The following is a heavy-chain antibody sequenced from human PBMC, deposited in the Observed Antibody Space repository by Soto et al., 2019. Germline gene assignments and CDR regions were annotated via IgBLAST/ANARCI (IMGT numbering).Heavy chain of an antibody. CDR3: ARHSGDILTGYPNWFDP. V-gene: IGHV4-59*08. CDR1: GDSIKSDY. CDR2: ISHSGRA. Sequence: SETLSLTCTVSGDSIKSDYWNWIRQSPGKRLEWIGYISHSGRADYNPSLNSRVSISIDTPKNQFSLRLSSVTAADTAVYYCARHSGDILTGYPNWFDPWGQGTLVTVSS. D-gene: IGHD3-9*01. J-gene: IGHJ5*02.